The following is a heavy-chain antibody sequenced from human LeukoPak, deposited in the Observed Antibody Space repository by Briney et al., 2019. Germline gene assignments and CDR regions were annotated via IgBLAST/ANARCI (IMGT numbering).Heavy chain of an antibody. Sequence: GGSLRLSCAASGLTFSSYSMTWGRQAPGKGLEWVSSISSSSSYIYYADSVKGRFTISRDNAKNSLYLQMNSLRAEDTAVYYCARENLYGGYGMDVWSQGTTVTVSS. J-gene: IGHJ6*02. CDR3: ARENLYGGYGMDV. V-gene: IGHV3-21*01. CDR1: GLTFSSYS. CDR2: ISSSSSYI. D-gene: IGHD3-10*01.